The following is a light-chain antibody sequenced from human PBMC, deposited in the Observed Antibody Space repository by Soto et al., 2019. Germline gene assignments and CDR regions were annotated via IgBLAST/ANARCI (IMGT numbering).Light chain of an antibody. CDR3: NSYTSSSTYA. CDR2: EVS. CDR1: SSDVGGYNY. Sequence: QSVLTQPASVSGSPGQSITISCTGTSSDVGGYNYVSWYQHHPGNAPKLMIYEVSNRPSGVSNRFSGSKSGNTASLTISGLQAEDETDYYCNSYTSSSTYAFXTGTKVTVL. J-gene: IGLJ1*01. V-gene: IGLV2-14*01.